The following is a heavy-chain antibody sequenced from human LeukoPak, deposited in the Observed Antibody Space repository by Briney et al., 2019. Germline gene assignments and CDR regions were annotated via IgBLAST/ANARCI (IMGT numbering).Heavy chain of an antibody. V-gene: IGHV1-8*01. J-gene: IGHJ3*02. CDR3: ARGHPYYYDSSGSDALDI. CDR1: GYTFTSYD. D-gene: IGHD3-22*01. Sequence: ASVKVSCKASGYTFTSYDINWVRQATGQGLEWMGWMNPNSGNTGYAQKFQGRVTMTRNTSISTAYMELSSLRSEDTAVYYCARGHPYYYDSSGSDALDIWGQGTMVTVSS. CDR2: MNPNSGNT.